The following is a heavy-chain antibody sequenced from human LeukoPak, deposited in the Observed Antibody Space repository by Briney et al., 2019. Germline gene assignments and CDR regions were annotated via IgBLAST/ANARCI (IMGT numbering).Heavy chain of an antibody. V-gene: IGHV3-23*01. D-gene: IGHD2-21*01. CDR2: ISGTGGAT. CDR3: VKDPRDTYGTNWFVS. J-gene: IGHJ5*01. Sequence: GGSLRLSCVASGFSFGNYALSWVRQAPGKGLQWVSQISGTGGATWYAGFARDRFTISRDNSKKTLYLQMSGLRVEDTAMYYCVKDPRDTYGTNWFVSWGQGTLLIVSS. CDR1: GFSFGNYA.